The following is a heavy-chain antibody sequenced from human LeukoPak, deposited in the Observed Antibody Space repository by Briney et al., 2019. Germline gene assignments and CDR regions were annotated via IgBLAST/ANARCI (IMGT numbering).Heavy chain of an antibody. CDR2: ISTSGTET. CDR3: AKGSSSGWSGDYFDY. D-gene: IGHD6-19*01. Sequence: GGSLRLSCAASGFTFSSYAMSWVRQAPGKGLEWVSAISTSGTETYYADSVKGRFTISRDISKNTLYLQMNSLRAEDTAVYYCAKGSSSGWSGDYFDYWGQGTLVTVSS. CDR1: GFTFSSYA. V-gene: IGHV3-23*01. J-gene: IGHJ4*02.